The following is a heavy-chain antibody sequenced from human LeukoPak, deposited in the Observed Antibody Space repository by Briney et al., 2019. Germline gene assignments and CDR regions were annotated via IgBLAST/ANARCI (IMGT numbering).Heavy chain of an antibody. Sequence: ASVKVSCKASGYTFTSYGISWVRQAPGQGHEWMGWISAYNGNTNYAQKLQGRVTMTTDTSTSTAYMELRSLRSDDTAVYYCASWAALLRESDNWFDPWGQGTLVTVSS. CDR2: ISAYNGNT. J-gene: IGHJ5*02. V-gene: IGHV1-18*01. CDR3: ASWAALLRESDNWFDP. CDR1: GYTFTSYG. D-gene: IGHD3-10*01.